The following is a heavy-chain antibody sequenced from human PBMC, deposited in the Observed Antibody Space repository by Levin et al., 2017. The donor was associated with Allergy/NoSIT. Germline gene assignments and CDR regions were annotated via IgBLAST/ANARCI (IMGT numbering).Heavy chain of an antibody. CDR1: GGSVSSGTYY. Sequence: ETLSLTCSVSGGSVSSGTYYWSWIRRPPGKGLEWIGYINYRGVTTSPPSLPRRVTISVDTSKNEFSLKVTSVTAADTAVYYCARNRIIVSGGNDYYYGMDVWGQGTTVTVSS. CDR3: ARNRIIVSGGNDYYYGMDV. J-gene: IGHJ6*02. D-gene: IGHD5/OR15-5a*01. V-gene: IGHV4-61*01. CDR2: INYRGVT.